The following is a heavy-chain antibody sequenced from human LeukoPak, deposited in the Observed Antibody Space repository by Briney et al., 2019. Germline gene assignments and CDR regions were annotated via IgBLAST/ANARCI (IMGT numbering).Heavy chain of an antibody. J-gene: IGHJ4*02. CDR3: AKAIHFEYSSPGSFDY. D-gene: IGHD6-6*01. Sequence: GGSLRLSCAASGFTFDDYAMHWVRQAPGKGLEWVSGISWNSGSIGYADSVKGRFTISRDNAKNSLYLQMNSLRAEDMALYYCAKAIHFEYSSPGSFDYWGQGTLVTVSS. CDR1: GFTFDDYA. V-gene: IGHV3-9*03. CDR2: ISWNSGSI.